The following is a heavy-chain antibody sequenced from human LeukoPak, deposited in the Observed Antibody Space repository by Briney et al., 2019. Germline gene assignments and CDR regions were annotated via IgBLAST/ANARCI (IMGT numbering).Heavy chain of an antibody. CDR2: INHSGGT. J-gene: IGHJ3*02. V-gene: IGHV4-34*01. Sequence: PSETPSLTCAVYGGSFSGYYWSWIRQPPGKGLEWIGEINHSGGTNYNPSLKSQVTISVDTSKNQFSLKLSSVTAADTAVYYCARARTGPSRVVVAATPSNAFDIWGQGTMVTVSS. CDR1: GGSFSGYY. D-gene: IGHD2-15*01. CDR3: ARARTGPSRVVVAATPSNAFDI.